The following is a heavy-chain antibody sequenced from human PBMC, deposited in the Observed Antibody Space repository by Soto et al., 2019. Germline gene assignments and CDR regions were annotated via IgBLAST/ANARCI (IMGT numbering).Heavy chain of an antibody. J-gene: IGHJ4*02. Sequence: GGSLRISFAASGFTFNNYAMDWVRQAPRKGLEWVATISATGGSTYYADCVKGRFTISRDKSKNTLYVQMDGLRVELTAVYCCAKDRLAANFDYWGQGTQVAVSS. CDR3: AKDRLAANFDY. CDR1: GFTFNNYA. CDR2: ISATGGST. V-gene: IGHV3-23*01. D-gene: IGHD2-15*01.